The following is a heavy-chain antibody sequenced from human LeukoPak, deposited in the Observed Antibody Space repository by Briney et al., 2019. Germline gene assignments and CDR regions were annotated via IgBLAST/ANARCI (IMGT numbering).Heavy chain of an antibody. CDR3: ARAEYSSGWSDAFDI. J-gene: IGHJ3*02. CDR2: ITSGSTYT. V-gene: IGHV3-21*01. CDR1: GFIFSSYT. D-gene: IGHD6-19*01. Sequence: GGPLRLSCAASGFIFSSYTINWVRQAPGKGLEWVSSITSGSTYTYYADSVRGRFTISRDNTKNSLYLQMNSLRAEDTALYYCARAEYSSGWSDAFDIWGQGTMVTASS.